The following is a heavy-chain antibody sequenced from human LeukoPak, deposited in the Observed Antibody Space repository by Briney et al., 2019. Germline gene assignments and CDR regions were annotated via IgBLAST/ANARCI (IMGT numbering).Heavy chain of an antibody. J-gene: IGHJ4*02. CDR2: ISSSGSTI. CDR3: ARRRDFFDY. V-gene: IGHV3-11*01. Sequence: GGSLRLSCAASGFTLSDYYMSWIRQAPGKGLEWVSYISSSGSTIDYADSVKGRFIISRDNAKNSLYLQMSSLRAEDTAVYYCARRRDFFDYWGQGTLVTVSS. CDR1: GFTLSDYY.